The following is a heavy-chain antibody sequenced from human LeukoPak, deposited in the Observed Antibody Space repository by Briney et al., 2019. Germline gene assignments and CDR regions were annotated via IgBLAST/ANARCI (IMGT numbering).Heavy chain of an antibody. CDR1: GGSISSGGYY. J-gene: IGHJ5*02. V-gene: IGHV4-30-2*01. D-gene: IGHD3-3*01. CDR2: IYHSGST. CDR3: ARYRPPVITIPGFDP. Sequence: SQTLSLTCTVSGGSISSGGYYWSWIRQPPGKGLEWIGYIYHSGSTYYNPSLKSRVTISVDRSKNQFSLKLSSVTAADTAVYYCARYRPPVITIPGFDPWGQGTLVTVSS.